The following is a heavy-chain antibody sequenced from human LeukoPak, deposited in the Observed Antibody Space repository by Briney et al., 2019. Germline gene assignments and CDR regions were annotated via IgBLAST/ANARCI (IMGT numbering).Heavy chain of an antibody. Sequence: PGGSLRLSCAASGFTFSSYWMSWVRQAPGKGLEWVANIKQDGSEKYYVDSVKGRFTISGDNAKNSLYLQKNSLRAEDTAVYYCARESLLWFGELWGGFDPWGQGTLVTVSS. V-gene: IGHV3-7*03. CDR2: IKQDGSEK. J-gene: IGHJ5*02. CDR1: GFTFSSYW. D-gene: IGHD3-10*01. CDR3: ARESLLWFGELWGGFDP.